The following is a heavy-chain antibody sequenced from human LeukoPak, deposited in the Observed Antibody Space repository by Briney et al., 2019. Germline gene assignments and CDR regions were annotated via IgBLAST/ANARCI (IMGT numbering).Heavy chain of an antibody. CDR3: AKDLLGIVVVPAAINWFDP. CDR2: ISGSGGST. V-gene: IGHV3-23*01. D-gene: IGHD2-2*02. J-gene: IGHJ5*02. Sequence: GGSLRLSCAASGFTFSSYAMSWVRQAPGKGLEWVSAISGSGGSTYYADSVKGRFTISRDNSKNTLYLQMNSLRAEDTAVYYCAKDLLGIVVVPAAINWFDPWGQGTLVTVSS. CDR1: GFTFSSYA.